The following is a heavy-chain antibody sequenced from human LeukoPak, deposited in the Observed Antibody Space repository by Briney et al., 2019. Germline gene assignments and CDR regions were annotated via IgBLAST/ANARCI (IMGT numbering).Heavy chain of an antibody. CDR2: IYHSGST. CDR3: ARHPSGTAYFDY. V-gene: IGHV4-30-2*01. CDR1: GGSISSGGYY. J-gene: IGHJ4*02. D-gene: IGHD1-7*01. Sequence: PSQTLSLTCTVSGGSISSGGYYWSWIRQPPGKGLEWIGYIYHSGSTYYNPSLKSRVTISVDRSKNQFSLKLSSVTAADTAVYYCARHPSGTAYFDYWGQGTLVTVSS.